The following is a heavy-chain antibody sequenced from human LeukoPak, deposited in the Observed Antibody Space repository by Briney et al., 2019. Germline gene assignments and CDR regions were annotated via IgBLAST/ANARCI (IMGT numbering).Heavy chain of an antibody. J-gene: IGHJ4*02. Sequence: SQTLSLTCAVSGGSISSGGYSWSWIRQPPGKGLEWIGYIYHSGSTYYNPSLKSRVTMSVDTSENQFSLKLSSVTAADTAVYYCARQPKASEWELLFDYWGQGTLVTVSS. CDR2: IYHSGST. V-gene: IGHV4-30-2*01. CDR1: GGSISSGGYS. D-gene: IGHD1-26*01. CDR3: ARQPKASEWELLFDY.